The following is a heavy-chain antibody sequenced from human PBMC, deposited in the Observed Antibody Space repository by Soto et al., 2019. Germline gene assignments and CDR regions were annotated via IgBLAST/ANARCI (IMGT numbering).Heavy chain of an antibody. Sequence: SETLSLTCAVYGGSFSGYFWSWIRQPPGKGLEWIGEIFHGGSTNYSPSLKRRVTISVDTSKNQFSLELSSVTAADTAVYYCARPHYDSNTFYYFFDYWGQGTLVT. D-gene: IGHD3-22*01. V-gene: IGHV4-34*12. J-gene: IGHJ4*02. CDR1: GGSFSGYF. CDR2: IFHGGST. CDR3: ARPHYDSNTFYYFFDY.